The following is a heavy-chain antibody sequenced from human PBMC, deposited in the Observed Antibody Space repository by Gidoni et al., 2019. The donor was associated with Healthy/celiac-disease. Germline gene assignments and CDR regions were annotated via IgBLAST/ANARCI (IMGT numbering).Heavy chain of an antibody. J-gene: IGHJ5*02. V-gene: IGHV4-39*01. CDR3: ARQSDVLLWFGELTGAEFDP. D-gene: IGHD3-10*01. CDR1: GASISRCCYY. CDR2: IYFSGRT. Sequence: QLQLQESGPGLVKPSAPLSLTCTVSGASISRCCYYLGWIRQPPGKGLEWIGSIYFSGRTYENPALKSRVTISVDTSKNQFSLKLSSVTAADTAVYYCARQSDVLLWFGELTGAEFDPWGQGTLVTVSS.